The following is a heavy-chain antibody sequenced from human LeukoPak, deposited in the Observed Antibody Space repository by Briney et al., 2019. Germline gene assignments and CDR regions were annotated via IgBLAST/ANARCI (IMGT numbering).Heavy chain of an antibody. CDR3: ARDYGGSSPFDY. CDR2: INQDGGEI. J-gene: IGHJ4*02. Sequence: GGSLRLSCAASGFTFSSSWMTWVRQAPGKGLEWVASINQDGGEIHYVDSVKGRFTISRDNAKNSLYLHMNSLRAEDTAVYYCARDYGGSSPFDYWGQGTLVTVSS. CDR1: GFTFSSSW. D-gene: IGHD4-23*01. V-gene: IGHV3-7*01.